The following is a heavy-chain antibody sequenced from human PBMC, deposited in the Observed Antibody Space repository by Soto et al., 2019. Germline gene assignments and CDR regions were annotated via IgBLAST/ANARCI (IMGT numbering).Heavy chain of an antibody. CDR3: AKRDVPHSTSNAYFYDH. CDR1: GFPFAPST. Sequence: GGSLRLSCGVSGFPFAPSTMSWVRQAPGKGLEWVSTISVSVGSTYSADSVQGRFTVSSDISDNTLFLRMTSLTADDTAVYFCAKRDVPHSTSNAYFYDHWGRGVLGTVSS. CDR2: ISVSVGST. J-gene: IGHJ4*02. D-gene: IGHD2-21*02. V-gene: IGHV3-23*01.